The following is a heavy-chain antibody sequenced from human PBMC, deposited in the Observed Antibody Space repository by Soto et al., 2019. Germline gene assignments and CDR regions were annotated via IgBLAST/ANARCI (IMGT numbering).Heavy chain of an antibody. J-gene: IGHJ4*02. Sequence: QGQLVQSGAEVKKPGASVKVSCKASGYTFHMCGYTWVRQAPGQGLEWVGWISAYDGNTAYGTNFQGRGSLPRDTTTSTAYIELRSLTADDTAGHFCARTCSWYRNDDHGDYGASMEDYWVQGTLLSVSS. D-gene: IGHD4-17*01. CDR1: GYTFHMCG. CDR3: ARTCSWYRNDDHGDYGASMEDY. V-gene: IGHV1-18*01. CDR2: ISAYDGNT.